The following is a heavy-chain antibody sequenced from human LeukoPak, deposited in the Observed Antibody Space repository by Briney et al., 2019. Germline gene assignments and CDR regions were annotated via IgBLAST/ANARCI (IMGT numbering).Heavy chain of an antibody. CDR3: ARGDWSGSIYY. Sequence: PSETLSLTCAVYGGSFSGYYWSWIRQPPGKGLEWIGEINHSGSTNYNPSLKSRVTISVDTSKNQISLKLSSVTAADTAVYYCARGDWSGSIYYWGQGTLVTVSS. J-gene: IGHJ4*02. V-gene: IGHV4-34*01. CDR2: INHSGST. CDR1: GGSFSGYY. D-gene: IGHD3-3*01.